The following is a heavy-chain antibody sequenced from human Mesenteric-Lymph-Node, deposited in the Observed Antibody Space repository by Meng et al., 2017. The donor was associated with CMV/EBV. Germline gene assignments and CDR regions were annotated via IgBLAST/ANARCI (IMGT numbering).Heavy chain of an antibody. Sequence: ASVKVSCKASGYTFTSYDINWVRQATGQGLEWMGWMNPNSGNTGYAQKFQGRVTITRNTSISTAYMELSSLRSEDTAVYYCARSPMGYDSSGYPFDYWGQGTLVTVSS. V-gene: IGHV1-8*03. J-gene: IGHJ4*02. CDR1: GYTFTSYD. CDR2: MNPNSGNT. D-gene: IGHD3-22*01. CDR3: ARSPMGYDSSGYPFDY.